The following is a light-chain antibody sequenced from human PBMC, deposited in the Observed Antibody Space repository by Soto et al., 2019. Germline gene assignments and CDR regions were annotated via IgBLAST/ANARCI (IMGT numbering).Light chain of an antibody. CDR1: QSDLND. Sequence: DIQMTQSPSSLSASVGDRVSITCRASQSDLNDLHWYQQNPGRAPNLLIYDISTLQSGVPSRFSGSGSGTDFTLTISSLQHEDFATYYCQQSYYNPAFGQGTKVDIK. CDR3: QQSYYNPA. J-gene: IGKJ1*01. CDR2: DIS. V-gene: IGKV1-39*01.